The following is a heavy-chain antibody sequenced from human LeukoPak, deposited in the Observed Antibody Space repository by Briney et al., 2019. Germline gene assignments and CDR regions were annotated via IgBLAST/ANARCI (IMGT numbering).Heavy chain of an antibody. CDR3: AKDGTSSWFGEAT. Sequence: PGGSLRLSCAASGFTFSDYGMQWVRQAPGQRLEWVALISTDGSHKDYADSVKGRFTLSRDNSKNTLYLQMNSLRVEDTAVYYCAKDGTSSWFGEATWGQGTLVTVSS. CDR2: ISTDGSHK. J-gene: IGHJ5*02. D-gene: IGHD6-13*01. V-gene: IGHV3-30*18. CDR1: GFTFSDYG.